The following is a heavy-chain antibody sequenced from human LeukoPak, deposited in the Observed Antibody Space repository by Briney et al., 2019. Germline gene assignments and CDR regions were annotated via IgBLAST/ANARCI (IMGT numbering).Heavy chain of an antibody. D-gene: IGHD6-19*01. CDR1: GFTFSSYA. Sequence: GGSLRLSCAASGFTFSSYAMSGVRQAPGKGLEWDSANSGSGGSTYYADSVKGRFTISRDNSKNTLYLQMNSLRAEDTAVYYCAKAEREWLARRGGFQDYWGQGTLVTVSS. V-gene: IGHV3-23*01. J-gene: IGHJ4*02. CDR2: NSGSGGST. CDR3: AKAEREWLARRGGFQDY.